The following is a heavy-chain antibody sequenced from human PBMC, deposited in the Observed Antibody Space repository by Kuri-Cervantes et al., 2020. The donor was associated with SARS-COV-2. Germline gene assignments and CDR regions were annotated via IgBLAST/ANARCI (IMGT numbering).Heavy chain of an antibody. CDR1: GESFSGYY. CDR2: VNHRGST. J-gene: IGHJ6*04. CDR3: ARLGGFLDV. D-gene: IGHD4-23*01. Sequence: GSLRLSCAFYGESFSGYYWNWIRQSPGKGLEWIGEVNHRGSTNYNPSLKSRVTISVDTSKNQFSLKLSSVTAADTAVYYCARLGGFLDVWGKGTTVTVSS. V-gene: IGHV4-34*01.